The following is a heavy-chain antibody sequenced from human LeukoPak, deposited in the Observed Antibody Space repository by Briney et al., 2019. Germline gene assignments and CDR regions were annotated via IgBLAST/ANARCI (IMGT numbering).Heavy chain of an antibody. CDR2: ISSSGSTI. Sequence: GGSLRLSCAASGFTFSDYYMSWIRQAPGKGLEWVSYISSSGSTIYYADSVKGRFTISRDNAKNSLYLQMSSLRAEDTAVYYCARDRYYDSSGYFGYWGQGTLVTVSS. CDR3: ARDRYYDSSGYFGY. V-gene: IGHV3-11*01. CDR1: GFTFSDYY. J-gene: IGHJ4*02. D-gene: IGHD3-22*01.